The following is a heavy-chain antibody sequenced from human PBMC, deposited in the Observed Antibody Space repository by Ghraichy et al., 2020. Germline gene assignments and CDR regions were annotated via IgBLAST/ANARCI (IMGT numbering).Heavy chain of an antibody. J-gene: IGHJ3*02. CDR3: AKDWIAVAGNRDFDI. CDR1: GFTFSSYG. D-gene: IGHD6-19*01. Sequence: GGSLRLSCAASGFTFSSYGMHWVCQAPGKGLEWVAVISYDGSNKYYADSVKGRFTISRDNSKNTLYLQMNSLRAEDTAVYYCAKDWIAVAGNRDFDIWGQGTMVTVSS. CDR2: ISYDGSNK. V-gene: IGHV3-30*18.